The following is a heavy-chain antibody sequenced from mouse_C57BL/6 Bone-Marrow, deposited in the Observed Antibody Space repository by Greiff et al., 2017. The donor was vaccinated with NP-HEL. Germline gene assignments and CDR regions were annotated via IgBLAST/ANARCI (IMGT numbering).Heavy chain of an antibody. Sequence: QVQLKQSGPGLVQPSQSLSITCTVSGFSLTSYGVHWVRQSPGKGLEWLGVIWSGGSTDYNAAFISRLSISKDNSKSQVFFKMNSLQADDTAIYYCASPMVTTRGCDHWGQGTTLTVAS. CDR3: ASPMVTTRGCDH. J-gene: IGHJ2*01. CDR1: GFSLTSYG. V-gene: IGHV2-2*01. CDR2: IWSGGST. D-gene: IGHD2-1*01.